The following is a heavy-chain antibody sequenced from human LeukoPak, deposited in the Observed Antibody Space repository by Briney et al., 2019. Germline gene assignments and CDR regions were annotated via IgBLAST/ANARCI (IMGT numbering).Heavy chain of an antibody. CDR1: GGTFASYA. J-gene: IGHJ5*02. CDR3: ATREGWELLQNNWFDP. Sequence: SVKVSCKASGGTFASYAISWVRQAHGQGLEWRGRIIPILGIANYAQKFQGRVTITADKSTSTAYMELSSLRSEDTAVYYCATREGWELLQNNWFDPWGQGTLVTVSS. CDR2: IIPILGIA. D-gene: IGHD1-26*01. V-gene: IGHV1-69*04.